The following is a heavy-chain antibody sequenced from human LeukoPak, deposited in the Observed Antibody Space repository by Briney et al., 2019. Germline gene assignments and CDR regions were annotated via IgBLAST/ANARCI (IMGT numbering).Heavy chain of an antibody. Sequence: PSETLSLTCTVSGGSISSGDYYWSWIRQPPGKGLEWIGEINHSGSTNYNPSLKSRVTISVDTSKNQFSLKLSSVTAADTAVYYCARGMMYSSSWYGGYWGQGTLVTVSS. CDR2: INHSGST. CDR1: GGSISSGDYY. J-gene: IGHJ4*02. D-gene: IGHD6-13*01. V-gene: IGHV4-39*07. CDR3: ARGMMYSSSWYGGY.